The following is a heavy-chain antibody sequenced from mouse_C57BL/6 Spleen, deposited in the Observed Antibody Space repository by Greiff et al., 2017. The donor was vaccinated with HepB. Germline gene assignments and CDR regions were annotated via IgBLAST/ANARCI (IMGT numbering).Heavy chain of an antibody. CDR2: IDPEDGET. V-gene: IGHV14-2*01. CDR1: GFNIKDYY. D-gene: IGHD1-1*02. J-gene: IGHJ4*01. Sequence: VQLQQSGAELVKPGASVKLSCTASGFNIKDYYMHWVKQRTEQGLEWIGRIDPEDGETKYAPKFQGKATITADTSSNTAYLQLSSLTSEDTAVYYCASHYGGNYPLYAMDYWGQGTSVTVSS. CDR3: ASHYGGNYPLYAMDY.